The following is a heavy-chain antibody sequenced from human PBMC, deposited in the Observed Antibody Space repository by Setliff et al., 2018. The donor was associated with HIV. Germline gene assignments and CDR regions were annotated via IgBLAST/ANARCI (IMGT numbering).Heavy chain of an antibody. CDR2: IKSKTDGGTT. D-gene: IGHD4-17*01. CDR1: GGTFSSYA. CDR3: TTDLPTTVTVADY. J-gene: IGHJ4*02. Sequence: SCKASGGTFSSYAMSWVRQAPGKGLEWVGRIKSKTDGGTTDYAAPVKGRFTISRDDSKNTLYLQMNSLKTEDTAVYYCTTDLPTTVTVADYWGQGTLVTVSS. V-gene: IGHV3-15*01.